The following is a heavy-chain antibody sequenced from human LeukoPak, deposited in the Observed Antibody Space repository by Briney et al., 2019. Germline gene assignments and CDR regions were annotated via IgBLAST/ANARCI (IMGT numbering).Heavy chain of an antibody. Sequence: GSVKDSCKASGYTLTSYDINWVRPATGQGLEWMGWMNPNSGNIGYAQKFQGRVTMTRNTSISTAYMEPSSLRSEDTAVYYCARAKDYGDHNYCYGMDVWGKGTTVTVSS. CDR3: ARAKDYGDHNYCYGMDV. V-gene: IGHV1-8*01. D-gene: IGHD4-17*01. CDR1: GYTLTSYD. J-gene: IGHJ6*04. CDR2: MNPNSGNI.